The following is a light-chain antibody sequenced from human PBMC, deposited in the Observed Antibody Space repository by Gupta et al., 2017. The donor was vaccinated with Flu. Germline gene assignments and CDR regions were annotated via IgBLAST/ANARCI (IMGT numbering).Light chain of an antibody. CDR1: SSDVGGYNY. CDR3: CSYAGSVHLRV. V-gene: IGLV2-11*01. Sequence: RSVSGSPGQSVNISCTGTSSDVGGYNYVSWYQQHPGKAPTLMIYDVSKRPSRVPDRFSGSKSCNTASLTISGLQAEDEADYYCCSYAGSVHLRVFGGGTKLTVL. CDR2: DVS. J-gene: IGLJ3*02.